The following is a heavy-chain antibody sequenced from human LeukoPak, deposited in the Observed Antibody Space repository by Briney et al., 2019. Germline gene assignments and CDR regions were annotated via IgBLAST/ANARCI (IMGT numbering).Heavy chain of an antibody. CDR3: ARDSVSLARLRFLKWLSNPSSPLYYYYYMDV. CDR1: GGTFSSYA. CDR2: IIPIFGTA. V-gene: IGHV1-69*05. Sequence: SVKVSCKASGGTFSSYAISWVRQAPGQGLEWMGGIIPIFGTANYAQKFQGRVTITTDESTSTAYMELSSLRSEDTAVYYCARDSVSLARLRFLKWLSNPSSPLYYYYYMDVWGKGTTVTVSS. J-gene: IGHJ6*03. D-gene: IGHD3-3*01.